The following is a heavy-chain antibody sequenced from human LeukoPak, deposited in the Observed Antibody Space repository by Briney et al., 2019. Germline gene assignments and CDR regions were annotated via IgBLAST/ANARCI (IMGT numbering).Heavy chain of an antibody. CDR1: GYTFTSYD. D-gene: IGHD6-19*01. Sequence: ASVKVSCKASGYTFTSYDINWVRQATGQGREWMGWMNPNSGNTGYAQKFQGRVTITRNTSISTAYMELSSLRSDDTAVYYCASRQVAGTGFDYWGQGTLVTVSS. V-gene: IGHV1-8*01. CDR3: ASRQVAGTGFDY. CDR2: MNPNSGNT. J-gene: IGHJ4*02.